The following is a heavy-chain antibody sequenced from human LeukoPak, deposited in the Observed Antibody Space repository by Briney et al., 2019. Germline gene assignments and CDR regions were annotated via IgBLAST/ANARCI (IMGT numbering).Heavy chain of an antibody. CDR1: GFSFSSYS. V-gene: IGHV3-48*01. Sequence: GGSLRLSCAASGFSFSSYSMNWVRQAPGRGLEWISYISSGSRTIFYADSVKGRFTISRDNAKNSLYLLMDSLRAADTAVYYCARESITGDRDFDYWGQGTLITVSS. CDR3: ARESITGDRDFDY. D-gene: IGHD7-27*01. CDR2: ISSGSRTI. J-gene: IGHJ4*02.